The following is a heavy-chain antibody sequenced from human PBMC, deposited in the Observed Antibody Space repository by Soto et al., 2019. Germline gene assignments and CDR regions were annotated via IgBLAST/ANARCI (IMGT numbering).Heavy chain of an antibody. CDR3: AKVKGGSGARGDPRDL. J-gene: IGHJ5*02. V-gene: IGHV3-74*03. Sequence: EVQLVESGGGPVQAGGSLRLSCAASGLTLSNYWMQWVRQGPGKGLVWVAHINSDGITTKYAESVKGRFTISRDDAKNKLCLQMNSLRHDDTAVYYCAKVKGGSGARGDPRDLWGPGILGTVSS. CDR1: GLTLSNYW. CDR2: INSDGITT. D-gene: IGHD2-15*01.